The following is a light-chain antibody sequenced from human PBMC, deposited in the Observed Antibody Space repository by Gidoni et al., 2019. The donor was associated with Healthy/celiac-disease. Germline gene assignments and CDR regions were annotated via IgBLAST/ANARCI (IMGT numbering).Light chain of an antibody. CDR1: SSNIGAGYD. CDR2: GNT. V-gene: IGLV1-40*01. Sequence: QSVLTQALSVSGAPGQSVTISCTGSSSNIGAGYDVHWYQQLPGTAPKLLIYGNTNRPSGVPDRFSGSKSGTSASLAITGLQAEDEADYYCQSYDSSLSGVVFGGGTKLTVL. CDR3: QSYDSSLSGVV. J-gene: IGLJ2*01.